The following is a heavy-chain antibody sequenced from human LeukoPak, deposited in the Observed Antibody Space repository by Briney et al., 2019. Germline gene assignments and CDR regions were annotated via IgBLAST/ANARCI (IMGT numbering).Heavy chain of an antibody. D-gene: IGHD3-9*01. CDR3: ARDRPSRHYDILTGYPNATYYFDY. Sequence: ASVKVSCKASGYTFTGYYMHWVRQAPGQGLEWMGWINPNSGGTNYAQKFQGWVTMTRDTSISTAYMELSRLRSDDTAVYYCARDRPSRHYDILTGYPNATYYFDYWGQGTLVTVSS. V-gene: IGHV1-2*04. CDR2: INPNSGGT. J-gene: IGHJ4*02. CDR1: GYTFTGYY.